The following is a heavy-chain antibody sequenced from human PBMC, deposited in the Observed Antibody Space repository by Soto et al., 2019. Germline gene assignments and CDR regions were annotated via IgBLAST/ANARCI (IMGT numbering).Heavy chain of an antibody. CDR1: GGTFSSYT. J-gene: IGHJ4*02. CDR3: ARDKFKGYDFWSGFDY. V-gene: IGHV1-69*04. D-gene: IGHD3-3*01. Sequence: SVKVSCKASGGTFSSYTISWVRQAPGQGLEWMGRIIPILGIANYAQKFQGRVTITADKSTSTAYMELSSLRSEDTAVYYCARDKFKGYDFWSGFDYGGQGTLVTVSS. CDR2: IIPILGIA.